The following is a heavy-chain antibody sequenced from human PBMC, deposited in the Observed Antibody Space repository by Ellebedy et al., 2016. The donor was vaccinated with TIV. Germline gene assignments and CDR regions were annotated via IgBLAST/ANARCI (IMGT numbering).Heavy chain of an antibody. CDR1: GFTFSNAW. CDR2: IKSKTDGGTT. Sequence: GGSLRLSXAASGFTFSNAWMSWVRQAPGKGLEWVGRIKSKTDGGTTDYAAPVKGRFTISRDDSKNTLYLQMNSLKTEDTAVYYCTTDPLAGPVAGEDYWGQGTLVTVSS. D-gene: IGHD6-13*01. J-gene: IGHJ4*02. CDR3: TTDPLAGPVAGEDY. V-gene: IGHV3-15*01.